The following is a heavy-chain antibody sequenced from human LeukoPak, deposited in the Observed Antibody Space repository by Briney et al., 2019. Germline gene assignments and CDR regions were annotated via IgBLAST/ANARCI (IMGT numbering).Heavy chain of an antibody. CDR2: ISNSDGKT. D-gene: IGHD6-19*01. CDR3: AKEVAIAVVVFDY. Sequence: GGSLRLSCAASGFTFSSYAMSWVRQAPGKGLEWVSTISNSDGKTYYADSVKGRFTISRDNSKNTLYLQMNSLRAEDTAVYYCAKEVAIAVVVFDYWGQGTLVTVSS. CDR1: GFTFSSYA. J-gene: IGHJ4*02. V-gene: IGHV3-23*01.